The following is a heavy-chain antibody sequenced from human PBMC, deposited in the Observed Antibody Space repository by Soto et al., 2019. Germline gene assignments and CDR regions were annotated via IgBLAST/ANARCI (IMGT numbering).Heavy chain of an antibody. D-gene: IGHD3-10*01. J-gene: IGHJ6*02. Sequence: QVQLQESGPGLVKPSQTLSLTCTVSGGSISSGGYYWSWIRQHPGKGLEWIGYIYYSGSTYYNPSLKSRVTLSVHTSKNQFSLKLSSVTAADTAVYYCARDVITMVRGYGMDVWGQGTTVTVSS. CDR1: GGSISSGGYY. V-gene: IGHV4-31*03. CDR2: IYYSGST. CDR3: ARDVITMVRGYGMDV.